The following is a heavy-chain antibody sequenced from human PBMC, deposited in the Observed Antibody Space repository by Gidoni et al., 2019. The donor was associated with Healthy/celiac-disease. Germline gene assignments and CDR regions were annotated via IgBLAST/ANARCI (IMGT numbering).Heavy chain of an antibody. CDR2: INHSGST. J-gene: IGHJ4*02. CDR1: GGSFSGYS. V-gene: IGHV4-34*01. Sequence: QVQLQQWGAGLLKPSETLSLTCAVYGGSFSGYSWSWIRQPPGKGLAWIVEINHSGSTNYNPSLKSRVTISVDTAKNQFSLKLSSVTAADTAVYYCARGPGGAGDCSSTSCYAEEFDYWGQGTLVTVSS. D-gene: IGHD2-2*01. CDR3: ARGPGGAGDCSSTSCYAEEFDY.